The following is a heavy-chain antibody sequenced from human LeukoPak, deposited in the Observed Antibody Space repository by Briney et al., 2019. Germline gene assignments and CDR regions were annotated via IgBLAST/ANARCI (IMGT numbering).Heavy chain of an antibody. CDR2: IYYSGST. CDR3: AGKTYYDFWSGSSRGSWFDP. D-gene: IGHD3-3*01. J-gene: IGHJ5*02. Sequence: SETLSLTCTVSGGSISSYYWSWIRQPTGKGLEWIGYIYYSGSTNYNPSLKSRVTISVDTSKNQFSLKLSSVTAADTAVYYCAGKTYYDFWSGSSRGSWFDPWGQGTLVTVSS. CDR1: GGSISSYY. V-gene: IGHV4-59*08.